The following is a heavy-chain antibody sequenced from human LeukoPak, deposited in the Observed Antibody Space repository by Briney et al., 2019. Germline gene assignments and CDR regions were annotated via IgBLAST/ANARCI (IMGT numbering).Heavy chain of an antibody. D-gene: IGHD5-24*01. V-gene: IGHV4-34*01. CDR3: ARGIRGYKISYYFDY. Sequence: SETLSLTCAVYGGSFSGYYWSWIRQPPGKGLEWIGEINHSGSTNYNPSLKSRVTISVDTSKNQFSLELSSVTAADTAVYYCARGIRGYKISYYFDYWGQGTLVTVSS. CDR1: GGSFSGYY. J-gene: IGHJ4*02. CDR2: INHSGST.